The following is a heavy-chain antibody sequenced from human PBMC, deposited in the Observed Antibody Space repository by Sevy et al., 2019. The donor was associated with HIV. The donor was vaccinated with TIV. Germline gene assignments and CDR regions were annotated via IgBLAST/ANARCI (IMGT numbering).Heavy chain of an antibody. J-gene: IGHJ3*02. CDR3: ATKDMITFGGVIVTDAFDI. CDR1: GYTLTELS. Sequence: ASVKVSCKVSGYTLTELSMHWVRQPPGKGLEWMGGFDPEDGETIYAQKVQGRVTMTEDTSTDTAYMELSSLRSEDTAVYYCATKDMITFGGVIVTDAFDIWGQGTMVTVSS. D-gene: IGHD3-16*02. CDR2: FDPEDGET. V-gene: IGHV1-24*01.